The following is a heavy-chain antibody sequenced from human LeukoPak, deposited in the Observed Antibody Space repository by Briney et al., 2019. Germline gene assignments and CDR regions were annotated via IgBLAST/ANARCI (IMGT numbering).Heavy chain of an antibody. CDR3: ARFQWLVTNFDY. Sequence: PSETLSLTCTVSGGSISSSSYYWGWIRQPPGKGLEWIGSIYYSGSTYYDPSLKSRLTISVDTSKNQFSLQLSSVTAADTAVYYCARFQWLVTNFDYWGQGTLVTVSS. D-gene: IGHD6-19*01. CDR2: IYYSGST. CDR1: GGSISSSSYY. J-gene: IGHJ4*02. V-gene: IGHV4-39*07.